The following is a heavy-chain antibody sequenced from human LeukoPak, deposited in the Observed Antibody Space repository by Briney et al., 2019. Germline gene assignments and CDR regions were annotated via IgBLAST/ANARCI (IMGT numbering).Heavy chain of an antibody. Sequence: ASVKVSCKASGYTFTGHYMHWVRQAPGQGLEWMGWINPNSGGTNYAQKFQGRVTMTRDTSISTAYMELSRLRSDDTAVYYCARDKEDYDFWSGYYGRQGFSYGMDVWGQGTTVTVSS. CDR1: GYTFTGHY. V-gene: IGHV1-2*02. CDR3: ARDKEDYDFWSGYYGRQGFSYGMDV. CDR2: INPNSGGT. J-gene: IGHJ6*02. D-gene: IGHD3-3*01.